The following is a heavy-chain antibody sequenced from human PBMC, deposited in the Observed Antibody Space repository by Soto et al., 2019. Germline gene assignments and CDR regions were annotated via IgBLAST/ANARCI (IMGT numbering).Heavy chain of an antibody. CDR3: ARVGRLYGDYVDYYYYYGMDV. V-gene: IGHV1-46*01. CDR1: GYTFTSCY. J-gene: IGHJ6*02. D-gene: IGHD4-17*01. Sequence: ASVKVSCKASGYTFTSCYMHWVRQAPGQGLEWMGIINPSGGSTSYAQKFQGRVTMTRETSRSTVYMELSSVRSEDTAGYYCARVGRLYGDYVDYYYYYGMDVWGPGTTVTVSS. CDR2: INPSGGST.